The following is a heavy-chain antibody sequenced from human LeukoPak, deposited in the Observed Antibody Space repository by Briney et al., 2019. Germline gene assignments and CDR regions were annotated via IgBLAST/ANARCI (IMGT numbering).Heavy chain of an antibody. CDR3: AKDSGSCLFDY. V-gene: IGHV3-30*18. Sequence: GGSLRLSCAASGFTFSSYGMHCVRQAPGKGLEWVAVISYDGSNKYYADSVKGRFTISRDNSKNTLYLQMNSLRAEDTAVYYCAKDSGSCLFDYWGQGTLVTVSS. D-gene: IGHD1-26*01. CDR1: GFTFSSYG. CDR2: ISYDGSNK. J-gene: IGHJ4*02.